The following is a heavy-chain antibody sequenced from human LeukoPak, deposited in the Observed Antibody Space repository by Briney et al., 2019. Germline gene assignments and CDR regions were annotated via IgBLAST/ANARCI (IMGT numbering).Heavy chain of an antibody. CDR2: IYSRGLTRGST. CDR1: GGSLSSYY. J-gene: IGHJ4*02. Sequence: SETLSLTCTVSGGSLSSYYWSWIRQPPGKGLEWIRYIYSRGLTRGSTNYNPSLKSRVTISVDTSKNQFSLKLSSVTAADTAVYYCARDQEYSGSYYRYFDYWGQGALVTVSS. D-gene: IGHD1-26*01. CDR3: ARDQEYSGSYYRYFDY. V-gene: IGHV4-59*01.